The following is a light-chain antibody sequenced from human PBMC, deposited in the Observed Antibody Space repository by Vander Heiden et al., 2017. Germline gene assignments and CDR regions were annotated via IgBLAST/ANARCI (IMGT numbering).Light chain of an antibody. CDR2: DAS. V-gene: IGKV3-11*01. CDR1: QSVSSY. J-gene: IGKJ4*01. Sequence: EIVLTQSPATLSLSPGERATLSCRASQSVSSYLAWYQQKPGQAPRLLIYDASNSVTGIPARFSGTGSGTDFTLTIRSLDPEHIAVYYCHGRSAWAHTFDGGVKAEI. CDR3: HGRSAWAHT.